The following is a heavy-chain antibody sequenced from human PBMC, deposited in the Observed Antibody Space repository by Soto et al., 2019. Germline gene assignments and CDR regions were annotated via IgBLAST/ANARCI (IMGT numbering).Heavy chain of an antibody. Sequence: QVQLVEFGGGVVQPGRSLRLSCAASGFTFSSYAMHWVRQAPGKGLEWVAVISYDGSNKYYADSVKGRFTISRDNSKNTLYLQMNSLRAEDTAVYYCARASLRGYYDQYFDYWGQGTLVTVSS. CDR1: GFTFSSYA. D-gene: IGHD3-3*01. CDR3: ARASLRGYYDQYFDY. V-gene: IGHV3-30-3*01. CDR2: ISYDGSNK. J-gene: IGHJ4*02.